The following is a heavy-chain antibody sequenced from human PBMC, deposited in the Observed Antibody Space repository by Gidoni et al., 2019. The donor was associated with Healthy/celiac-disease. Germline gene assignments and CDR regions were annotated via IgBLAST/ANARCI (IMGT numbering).Heavy chain of an antibody. Sequence: EVQLVASGGGLVKPGGSLRLSCAASGFPLRSYSMNWVRQARGKGLEWVSSISISSSYIYYADSVKGRFTISRDNAKNSLYLQMNSLRAEDTAVYYCARASGQRPANTLYDFWSGYDSGYFDYWGQGTLVTVSS. CDR2: ISISSSYI. CDR3: ARASGQRPANTLYDFWSGYDSGYFDY. J-gene: IGHJ4*02. V-gene: IGHV3-21*01. CDR1: GFPLRSYS. D-gene: IGHD3-3*01.